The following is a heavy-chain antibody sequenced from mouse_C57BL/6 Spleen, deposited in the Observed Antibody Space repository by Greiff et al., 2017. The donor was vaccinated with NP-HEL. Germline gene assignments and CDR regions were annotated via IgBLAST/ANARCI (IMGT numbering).Heavy chain of an antibody. CDR2: ISSGGSYT. D-gene: IGHD1-1*01. J-gene: IGHJ4*01. CDR1: GFTFSSYG. CDR3: ARREYYGSRGDYAMDY. Sequence: EVMLVESGGDLVKPGGSLKLSCAASGFTFSSYGMSWVRQTPDKRLEWVATISSGGSYTYYPDSVKGRFTITRDNAKNTLYLQMSSLKSEDTAMYYCARREYYGSRGDYAMDYWGQGTSVTVSS. V-gene: IGHV5-6*02.